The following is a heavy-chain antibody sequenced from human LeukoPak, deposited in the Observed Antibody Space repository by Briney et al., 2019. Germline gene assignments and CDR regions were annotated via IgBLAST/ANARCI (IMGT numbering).Heavy chain of an antibody. V-gene: IGHV3-21*01. Sequence: GGSLRLSCAASGFTFSSYSMSWVRQVPGKGLEWVSFISSSNSYIYYADSVKGRFTISRDNAKNSLYLQMNSLRAEDAAVYYCARDDAYYDSSGYQNYFDYWGQGTLVTVSS. CDR3: ARDDAYYDSSGYQNYFDY. CDR2: ISSSNSYI. J-gene: IGHJ4*02. CDR1: GFTFSSYS. D-gene: IGHD3-22*01.